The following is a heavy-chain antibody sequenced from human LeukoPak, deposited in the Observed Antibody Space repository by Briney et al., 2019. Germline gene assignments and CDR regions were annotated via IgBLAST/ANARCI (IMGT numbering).Heavy chain of an antibody. D-gene: IGHD2-8*01. J-gene: IGHJ5*02. CDR2: IYYSGST. CDR3: ARGMVQYNWFDP. Sequence: SETLSLTCTVSGGSVSSGSYYWNSIRQPPGKGLEWIGYIYYSGSTNYNPSLKSRVTISVDTSKNQFSLKLSSVTAADTAVYYCARGMVQYNWFDPWGQGTLVTVSS. V-gene: IGHV4-61*01. CDR1: GGSVSSGSYY.